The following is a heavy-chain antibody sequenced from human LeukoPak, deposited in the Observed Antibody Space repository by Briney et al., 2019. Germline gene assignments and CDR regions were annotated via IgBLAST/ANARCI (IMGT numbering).Heavy chain of an antibody. Sequence: GGSLRLSCAASGFTFSSYSMNWVSQAPGKGLEWVSSISSSSSYIYYADSVKGRFTISRDNAKNSLYLQMNSLRAEDTAVYYCARENFDWLHYFDYWGQGTLVTVSS. J-gene: IGHJ4*02. CDR3: ARENFDWLHYFDY. CDR1: GFTFSSYS. D-gene: IGHD3-9*01. V-gene: IGHV3-21*01. CDR2: ISSSSSYI.